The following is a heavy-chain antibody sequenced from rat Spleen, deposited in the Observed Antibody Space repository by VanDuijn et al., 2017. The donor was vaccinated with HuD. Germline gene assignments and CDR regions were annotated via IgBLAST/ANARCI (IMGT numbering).Heavy chain of an antibody. Sequence: EVQLVESGGGLVQPGGSLKLSCVASGFTFNNYWMTWIRQAPGKGLEWVASITNASGRTYYPDSVKGRFTISRDTAQNTLYLQMNSLRSEDTATYYCATDGYYDGTYYSVYVMDARSQGASVTVSS. CDR3: ATDGYYDGTYYSVYVMDA. D-gene: IGHD1-12*02. CDR1: GFTFNNYW. J-gene: IGHJ4*01. CDR2: ITNASGRT. V-gene: IGHV5-31*01.